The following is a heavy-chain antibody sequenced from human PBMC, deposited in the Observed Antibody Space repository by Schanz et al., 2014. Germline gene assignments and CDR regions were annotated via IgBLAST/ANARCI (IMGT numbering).Heavy chain of an antibody. CDR1: GFPFSDYF. CDR2: ISSASSTI. D-gene: IGHD2-2*01. J-gene: IGHJ5*02. CDR3: ARAGYDADNWFDP. Sequence: VQLVDSGGGLVKPGGSLRLSCTASGFPFSDYFMAWIRQPPGRGLEWVSYISSASSTINYADSVKGRFTISRDNAKNSLFLQMNSLRAEDTAVYYCARAGYDADNWFDPWGQGTLVTVSS. V-gene: IGHV3-11*04.